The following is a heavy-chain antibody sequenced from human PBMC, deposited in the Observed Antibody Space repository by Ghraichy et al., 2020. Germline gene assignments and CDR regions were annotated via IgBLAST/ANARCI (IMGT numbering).Heavy chain of an antibody. CDR2: INHSGST. CDR3: ARDPHPDY. CDR1: GGSFSGYY. V-gene: IGHV4-34*01. Sequence: SQTLSLTCAVYGGSFSGYYWSWIRQPPGKGLEWIGEINHSGSTNYNPSLKSRVTISVDTSKNQFSLKLSSVTAADTAVYYCARDPHPDYWGQGTLVTVSS. J-gene: IGHJ4*02.